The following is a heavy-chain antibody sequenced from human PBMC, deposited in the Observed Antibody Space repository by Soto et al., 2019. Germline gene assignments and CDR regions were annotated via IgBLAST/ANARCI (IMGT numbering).Heavy chain of an antibody. J-gene: IGHJ4*02. D-gene: IGHD6-13*01. Sequence: ASVKVSCKASGYSFTGYYIHWVRQAPGQGLEWMAWISPYDGNTHYAQKLQGRVTVTTDTSTGTAHMELRSLRFDDTAVYFCARDDRAAAAGTTYYFDYWGQGTLVTVSS. V-gene: IGHV1-18*04. CDR1: GYSFTGYY. CDR2: ISPYDGNT. CDR3: ARDDRAAAAGTTYYFDY.